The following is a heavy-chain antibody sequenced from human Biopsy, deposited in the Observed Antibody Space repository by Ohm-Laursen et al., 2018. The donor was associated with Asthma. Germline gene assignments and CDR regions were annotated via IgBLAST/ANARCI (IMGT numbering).Heavy chain of an antibody. J-gene: IGHJ3*02. D-gene: IGHD1-1*01. CDR2: ISKDASTQ. Sequence: SLRLSCTASGFSFSNFAIHWVRQAPGKGLEWVGVISKDASTQDYADSVKRRFTMARDNSKNTLDLQMNRLREEDTAVYYCVRDGTDDAFDIWGQGTVVSVSS. CDR1: GFSFSNFA. V-gene: IGHV3-30*03. CDR3: VRDGTDDAFDI.